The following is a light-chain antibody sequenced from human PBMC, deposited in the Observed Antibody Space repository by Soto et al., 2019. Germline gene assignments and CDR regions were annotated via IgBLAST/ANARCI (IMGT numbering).Light chain of an antibody. V-gene: IGKV3-20*01. CDR2: GAS. J-gene: IGKJ5*01. CDR1: QSVSSSY. Sequence: IVFTQSRVTLSMSXVAGATHSXXXSQSVSSSYIAWYQQRPGQTPSLLIYGASTRATGIPDRFSGSGSGTHFTLTISRLEPGDFAVYYCQHFGGTTFTFGQGTRLEIK. CDR3: QHFGGTTFT.